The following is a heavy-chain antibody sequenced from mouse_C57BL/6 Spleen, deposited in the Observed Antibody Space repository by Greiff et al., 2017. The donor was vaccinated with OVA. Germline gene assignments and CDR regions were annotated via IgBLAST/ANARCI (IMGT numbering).Heavy chain of an antibody. Sequence: VKLQESGPELVKPGASVKISCKASGYAFSSSWMNWVKQRPGKGLEWIGRLYPGDGDTNYNGKFKGKATLTADKSSSTAYMQLSSLTSEDSAVYFCARSPDGYYVAYWGQGTLVTVSA. CDR3: ARSPDGYYVAY. CDR2: LYPGDGDT. J-gene: IGHJ3*01. CDR1: GYAFSSSW. D-gene: IGHD2-3*01. V-gene: IGHV1-82*01.